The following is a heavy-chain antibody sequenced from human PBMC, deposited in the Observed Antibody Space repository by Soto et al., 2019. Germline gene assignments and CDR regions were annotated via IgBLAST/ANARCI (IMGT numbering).Heavy chain of an antibody. V-gene: IGHV3-30*18. CDR2: ISYDGSNK. CDR1: GFTFSSYG. J-gene: IGHJ6*02. CDR3: AKDWAHMPAARQVLLDYYYGMDV. D-gene: IGHD6-6*01. Sequence: GGSLRLSCAASGFTFSSYGMHWARQAPGKGLEWVAVISYDGSNKYYADSVKGRFTISRDNSKNTLYLQMNSLRAEDTAVYYCAKDWAHMPAARQVLLDYYYGMDVWGQGTTVTVSS.